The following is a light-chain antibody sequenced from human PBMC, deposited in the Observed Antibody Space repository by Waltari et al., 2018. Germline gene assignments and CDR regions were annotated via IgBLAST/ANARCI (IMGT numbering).Light chain of an antibody. CDR1: TPNIGNNY. Sequence: QSVLTQAPSVSAAPGQTVTISCSGTTPNIGNNYVSWSQQLPGAAPKIVIYEDNRRPPGIPDRFSGSKSGASATLGITGLQTGDEAEYYGGSWDSSLGIVVLGGGTRLTVL. CDR2: EDN. CDR3: GSWDSSLGIVV. V-gene: IGLV1-51*01. J-gene: IGLJ2*01.